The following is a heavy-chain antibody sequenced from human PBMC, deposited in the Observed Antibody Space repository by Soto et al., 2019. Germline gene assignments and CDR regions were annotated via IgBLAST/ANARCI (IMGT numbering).Heavy chain of an antibody. CDR1: GDSVSSNSAA. J-gene: IGHJ6*02. D-gene: IGHD5-12*01. CDR3: ARWEESGASAIVAGPYYYYGMDV. Sequence: SQTLSLTCAISGDSVSSNSAAWNWIRQSPSRGLEWLGRTYYRSKWYNDYAVSVKSRITINPDTSKNQFSLQLNSVTPEDTAVYYCARWEESGASAIVAGPYYYYGMDVWGQGTTVTVYS. CDR2: TYYRSKWYN. V-gene: IGHV6-1*01.